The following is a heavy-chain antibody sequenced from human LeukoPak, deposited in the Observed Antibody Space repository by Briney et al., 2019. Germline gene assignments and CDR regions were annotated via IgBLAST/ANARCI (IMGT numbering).Heavy chain of an antibody. D-gene: IGHD1-26*01. Sequence: SQTLSLTCTVSGGSISSGDNYWSWIRQHPGKGLEWIGYISYSGSTYYNPSLKSRVTMAVDTSKNQFSLRLSSVTAADTAMYYCARDSGCNYGPLDYWGQGTLVTVPS. CDR3: ARDSGCNYGPLDY. J-gene: IGHJ4*02. CDR2: ISYSGST. V-gene: IGHV4-31*03. CDR1: GGSISSGDNY.